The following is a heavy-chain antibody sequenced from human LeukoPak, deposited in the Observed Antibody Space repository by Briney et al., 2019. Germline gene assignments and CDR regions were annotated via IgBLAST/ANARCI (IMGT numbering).Heavy chain of an antibody. D-gene: IGHD1-1*01. CDR2: ISSYNGNT. CDR3: ARENEGQVLDY. V-gene: IGHV1-18*01. J-gene: IGHJ4*02. Sequence: GASVKVSCKASGGTFSSYAISWVRQAPGQGLEWMGWISSYNGNTKYAQKVQDRLIMTTDTSTATAHMELRSLRSDDTAVYYCARENEGQVLDYWGQGTLVTVSS. CDR1: GGTFSSYA.